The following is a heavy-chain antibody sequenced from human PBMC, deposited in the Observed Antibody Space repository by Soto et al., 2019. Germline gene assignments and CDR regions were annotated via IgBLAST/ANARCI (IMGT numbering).Heavy chain of an antibody. J-gene: IGHJ1*01. D-gene: IGHD7-27*01. V-gene: IGHV4-34*01. CDR1: GGSFSGYY. CDR2: INHSGNT. Sequence: SETLSLTCAVYGGSFSGYYWTWIRQPPGKGLEWLGEINHSGNTNYNPSLKSRVTISIDTSKNQFSLKLSSVTAADTALYYCARDLGKLITPAQWGQGVQVTVSS. CDR3: ARDLGKLITPAQ.